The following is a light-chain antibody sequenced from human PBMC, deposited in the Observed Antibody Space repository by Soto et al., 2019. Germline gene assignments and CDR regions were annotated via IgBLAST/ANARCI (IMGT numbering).Light chain of an antibody. CDR3: QQSGSSPRT. J-gene: IGKJ1*01. Sequence: ESVLTQSPGTLPLAPGERATLSCRASQSVSSYLAWDQQKPGQAPRLFIYGASSSATVIPDRFSGSGAGTDFTLTISRLEPEDFAVYYCQQSGSSPRTFGQGTKVESK. CDR1: QSVSSY. V-gene: IGKV3-20*01. CDR2: GAS.